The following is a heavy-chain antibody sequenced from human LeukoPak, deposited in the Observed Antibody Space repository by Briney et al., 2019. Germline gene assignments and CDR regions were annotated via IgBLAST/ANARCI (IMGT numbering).Heavy chain of an antibody. J-gene: IGHJ4*02. CDR1: GYTFTSYY. CDR3: ARARPLGYCSDGSCYSDVDY. D-gene: IGHD2-15*01. Sequence: ASVKVSCKASGYTFTSYYMHWVRQAPGQGLEWMGIINPSGGSTSYAQKFQGRVTMTRDTSTSTVYMELSSLRSDDTAVYYCARARPLGYCSDGSCYSDVDYCGQGTLVTVSS. V-gene: IGHV1-46*01. CDR2: INPSGGST.